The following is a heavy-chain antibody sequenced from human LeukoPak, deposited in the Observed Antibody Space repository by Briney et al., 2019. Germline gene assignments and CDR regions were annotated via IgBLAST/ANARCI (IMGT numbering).Heavy chain of an antibody. J-gene: IGHJ4*02. V-gene: IGHV3-74*01. CDR1: GFTFSSYG. CDR3: ARAPRYSSGWYFDY. D-gene: IGHD6-19*01. CDR2: INSDGSST. Sequence: GGSLRLSCAASGFTFSSYGMHWVRQAPGKGLVWVSRINSDGSSTSYADSVKGRFTISRDNAKNTLYLQMNSLRAEDTAVYYCARAPRYSSGWYFDYWGQGTLVTVSS.